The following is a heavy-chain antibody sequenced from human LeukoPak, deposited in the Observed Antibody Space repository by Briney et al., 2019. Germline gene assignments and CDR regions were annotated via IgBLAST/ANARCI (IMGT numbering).Heavy chain of an antibody. Sequence: GESLKISCKVSGYSFTSYCIGWVRQMQGKGQEWVGIIYPGDSGPTYSPSFQGQVTISVDKSINTAYLQWSSLQASDTAMYYCGMSGDRVPLQDDVFDVWGQGTMVTVST. CDR2: IYPGDSGP. J-gene: IGHJ3*01. V-gene: IGHV5-51*01. D-gene: IGHD1-26*01. CDR1: GYSFTSYC. CDR3: GMSGDRVPLQDDVFDV.